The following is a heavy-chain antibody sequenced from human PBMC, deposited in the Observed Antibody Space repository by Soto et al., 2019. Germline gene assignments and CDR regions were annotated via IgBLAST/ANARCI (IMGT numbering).Heavy chain of an antibody. CDR2: INHSGST. Sequence: SETLSLTCAVYGESFSAYYWTWIRQPPGKGLEWIGEINHSGSTKYNPSLRSRVTVSVDTSKNQFSLLLNSVTPEDTAVYYCARVTFDHFVHWFDPWGQGTLVTVSS. CDR3: ARVTFDHFVHWFDP. CDR1: GESFSAYY. D-gene: IGHD3-9*01. V-gene: IGHV4-34*01. J-gene: IGHJ5*02.